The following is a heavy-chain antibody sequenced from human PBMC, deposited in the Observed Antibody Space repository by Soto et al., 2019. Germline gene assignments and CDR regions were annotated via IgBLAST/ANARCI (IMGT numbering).Heavy chain of an antibody. J-gene: IGHJ4*02. D-gene: IGHD6-6*01. CDR1: GYTFSKFF. CDR2: VHPGSGSA. Sequence: QVQLVQSGADVKKPGASVKVSCKASGYTFSKFFIHWVRQAPGQGLEWLGFVHPGSGSANYAQKFQGRVSMTRDTSTSTVYLELSRLRSEDTAMYYCARDSEGTSSLTHYWGQGTLVTVSS. V-gene: IGHV1-46*01. CDR3: ARDSEGTSSLTHY.